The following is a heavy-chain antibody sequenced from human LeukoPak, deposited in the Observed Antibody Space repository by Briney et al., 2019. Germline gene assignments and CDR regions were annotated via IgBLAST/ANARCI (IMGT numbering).Heavy chain of an antibody. Sequence: GGSLRLSCAASGFMFSSYWMTWVRQAPGKGLEWVANIKQDGSEKYYRDSVQGRFTISRDNAKNSLYLQMNSLRAEDTAVYYCARSGSGYFDYWGQGSLVTVSS. CDR2: IKQDGSEK. V-gene: IGHV3-7*01. J-gene: IGHJ4*02. CDR3: ARSGSGYFDY. CDR1: GFMFSSYW.